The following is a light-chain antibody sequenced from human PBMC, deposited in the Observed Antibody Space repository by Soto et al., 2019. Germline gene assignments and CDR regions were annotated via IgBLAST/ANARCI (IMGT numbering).Light chain of an antibody. V-gene: IGKV3-15*01. J-gene: IGKJ4*01. Sequence: EIVMTQSPAAVSVSPGERATLSCRASQSVRTNLAWYHQRPGQAPRLLIHAASTRATGIPARFSGSGSGTEFTLTISSLQSEDSGVYYCQQYNKWPPITFGGGTKVEIK. CDR1: QSVRTN. CDR3: QQYNKWPPIT. CDR2: AAS.